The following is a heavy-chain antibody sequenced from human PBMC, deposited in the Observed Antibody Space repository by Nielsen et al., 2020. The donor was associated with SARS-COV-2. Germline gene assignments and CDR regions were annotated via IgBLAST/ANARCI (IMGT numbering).Heavy chain of an antibody. J-gene: IGHJ4*02. CDR3: AKHEGED. CDR2: ISESGGAT. Sequence: GGSLRLSCVASGFSFSNYFMNWVRQAPGKGLEWVSGISESGGATYYTDSVKGRFTISRDNSRNTLYLEMNSLIADDTAVYYCAKHEGEDWGQGTLVTVSS. CDR1: GFSFSNYF. D-gene: IGHD3-10*01. V-gene: IGHV3-23*01.